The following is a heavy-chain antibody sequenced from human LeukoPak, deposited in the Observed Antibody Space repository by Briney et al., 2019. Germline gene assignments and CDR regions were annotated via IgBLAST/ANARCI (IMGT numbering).Heavy chain of an antibody. CDR3: ASFQGSGYYYVWPH. CDR2: IYSGGST. V-gene: IGHV3-66*01. D-gene: IGHD3-22*01. CDR1: GFTVSGNY. J-gene: IGHJ4*02. Sequence: PGGSLRLSCAVSGFTVSGNYMSWVRQAPGKGLEWVSVIYSGGSTYYADSVKGRFTISRDNSKNTRYLQMNRLRAEDTAVYYCASFQGSGYYYVWPHWGQGTLVTVSS.